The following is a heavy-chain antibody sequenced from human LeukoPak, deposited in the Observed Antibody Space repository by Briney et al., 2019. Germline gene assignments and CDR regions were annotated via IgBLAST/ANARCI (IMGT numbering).Heavy chain of an antibody. CDR3: HTSVAGASFDY. V-gene: IGHV3-7*01. J-gene: IGHJ4*02. CDR1: GFTFTKYW. CDR2: IKQDGSEK. Sequence: PGGSLRLSCAASGFTFTKYWMSWVRQAPGKGLEWVANIKQDGSEKYYVDSVKGRFAISRDNAKNSLYLQMNSLRAGDTAVYYCHTSVAGASFDYWGRGALVTVSS. D-gene: IGHD6-19*01.